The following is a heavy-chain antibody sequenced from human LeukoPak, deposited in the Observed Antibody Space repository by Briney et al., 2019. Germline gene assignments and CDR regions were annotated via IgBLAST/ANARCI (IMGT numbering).Heavy chain of an antibody. Sequence: ASVKVSCEASGYTFTSYYMHWVRQAPGQGLEWMGIINPSGGSTSYAQKFQGRVTMTRDTSTSTVYMELSSLRSEDTAVYYCARGCYDILTGYSPPAYYFDYWGQGTLVTVSS. CDR3: ARGCYDILTGYSPPAYYFDY. CDR1: GYTFTSYY. J-gene: IGHJ4*02. CDR2: INPSGGST. D-gene: IGHD3-9*01. V-gene: IGHV1-46*01.